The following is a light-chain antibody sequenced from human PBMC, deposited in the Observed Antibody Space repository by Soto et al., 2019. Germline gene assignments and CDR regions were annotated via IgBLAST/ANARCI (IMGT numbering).Light chain of an antibody. CDR1: TSNIGNNG. CDR3: SSYTSSSTL. J-gene: IGLJ1*01. Sequence: QSVLTQPPSVSEAPGQRVTISCSGGTSNIGNNGVNWYQQFSGKAPKLMIYAVTDRPSGVSSRFSGSKSGNTASLTISGLQAEDEADYYCSSYTSSSTLFGTGTKLTVL. V-gene: IGLV2-14*01. CDR2: AVT.